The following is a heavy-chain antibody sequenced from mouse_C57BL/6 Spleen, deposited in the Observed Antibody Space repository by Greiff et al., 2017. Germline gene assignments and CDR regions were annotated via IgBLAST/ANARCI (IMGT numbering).Heavy chain of an antibody. CDR3: AGDYYGIAY. V-gene: IGHV1-82*01. CDR1: GYAFRSSW. D-gene: IGHD1-1*01. Sequence: QVQLQQSGPELVKPGASVKISCKASGYAFRSSWMNWVKQRPGKGLEWIGRIYPGDGDTNYNGKFKGKATLTADKSSSTAYMQLSSLTSEDSAVYFCAGDYYGIAYWGQGTLVTVSA. J-gene: IGHJ3*01. CDR2: IYPGDGDT.